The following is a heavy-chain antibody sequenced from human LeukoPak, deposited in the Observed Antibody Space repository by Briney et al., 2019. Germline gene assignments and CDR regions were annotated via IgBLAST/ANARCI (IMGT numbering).Heavy chain of an antibody. CDR3: ATIPEGIAVAGTIDY. D-gene: IGHD6-19*01. Sequence: SETLSLTCAVSGYSLSSGYYWGWIRQPPGKGLDGIGSIYHSGSIYYNPSLKSGVTISVDTSKNQFSLKLSSVTAADTAVYYCATIPEGIAVAGTIDYWGQGTLVTVSS. J-gene: IGHJ4*02. CDR2: IYHSGSI. V-gene: IGHV4-38-2*01. CDR1: GYSLSSGYY.